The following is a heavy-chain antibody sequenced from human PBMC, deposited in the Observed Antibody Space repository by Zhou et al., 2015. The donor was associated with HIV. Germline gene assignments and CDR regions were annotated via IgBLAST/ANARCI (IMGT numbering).Heavy chain of an antibody. J-gene: IGHJ4*02. Sequence: QVQLVQSGAEVKKPGSSVKVSCKASGGTFSSYAISWVRQAPGQGLEWMGGIIPIFGTANYAQKFQGRVTITADESTSTAYMELSSLRSEDTAVYYCASTMVRGVRFGTMGTYYFDYWGQGTLVTVSS. CDR1: GGTFSSYA. D-gene: IGHD3-10*01. CDR3: ASTMVRGVRFGTMGTYYFDY. CDR2: IIPIFGTA. V-gene: IGHV1-69*12.